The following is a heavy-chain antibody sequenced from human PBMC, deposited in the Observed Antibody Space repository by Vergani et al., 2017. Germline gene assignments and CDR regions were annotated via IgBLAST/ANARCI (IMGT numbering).Heavy chain of an antibody. D-gene: IGHD2-21*02. CDR2: IIPIFGTA. V-gene: IGHV1-69*13. J-gene: IGHJ5*02. CDR1: GGPSSSYA. CDR3: ARGLAYCGGDCYSVSQFDP. Sequence: QVQLVQSGAEVKKPGSSVKVSCKASGGPSSSYAISGARQAPGQGLEWMGRIIPIFGTANYAQKFQGRVTITADESTSTAYMELSSLRSEDTAVYYCARGLAYCGGDCYSVSQFDPWGQGPLVTVSS.